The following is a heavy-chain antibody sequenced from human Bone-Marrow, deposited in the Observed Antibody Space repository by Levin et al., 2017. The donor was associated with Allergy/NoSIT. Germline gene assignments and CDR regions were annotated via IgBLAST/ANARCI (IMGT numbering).Heavy chain of an antibody. CDR1: GFTFSRYG. CDR2: ISYNGSNK. D-gene: IGHD5-18*01. Sequence: GGSLRLSCEASGFTFSRYGMHWVRQAPGKGLEWVAIISYNGSNKYYADSVKGRFTISRDNSMNTLYLQVNSLGPDDTSVYYCAKDLSPWDGGYSYGVDYWGQGTLVTVSS. J-gene: IGHJ4*02. CDR3: AKDLSPWDGGYSYGVDY. V-gene: IGHV3-30*18.